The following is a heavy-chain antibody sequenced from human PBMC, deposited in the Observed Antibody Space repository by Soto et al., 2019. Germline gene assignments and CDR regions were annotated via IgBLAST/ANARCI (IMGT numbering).Heavy chain of an antibody. D-gene: IGHD1-1*01. CDR1: GVSITSYF. CDR2: ISFSGAT. V-gene: IGHV4-59*01. Sequence: SETLSLTCTVSGVSITSYFWSWIRQTPGKGLDWIGSISFSGATYSNPSLKGRAALSVDTSENHLSLTLNSVTSADTAVYFCARGRRDGYKRYFEFWGQVNQVTVSS. CDR3: ARGRRDGYKRYFEF. J-gene: IGHJ4*02.